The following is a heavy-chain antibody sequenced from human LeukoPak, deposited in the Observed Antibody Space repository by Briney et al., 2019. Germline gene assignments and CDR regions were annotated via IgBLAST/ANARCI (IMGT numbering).Heavy chain of an antibody. Sequence: GGSLRLSCAASRSTFSDYYMSWIRQAPGKGREWVSYMSSSGDTIYYADSVKGRFTISRDNAKNSLYLQMNSLRAEAEAGDYGARFPSKITGYSSGGHTYDYGAEGTLVTVPS. CDR3: ARFPSKITGYSSGGHTYDY. D-gene: IGHD6-19*01. V-gene: IGHV3-11*04. CDR2: MSSSGDTI. CDR1: RSTFSDYY. J-gene: IGHJ4*02.